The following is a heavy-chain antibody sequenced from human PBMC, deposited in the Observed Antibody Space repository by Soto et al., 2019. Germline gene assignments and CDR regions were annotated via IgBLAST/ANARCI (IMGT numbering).Heavy chain of an antibody. V-gene: IGHV4-31*03. CDR2: IYYSGST. D-gene: IGHD3-9*01. J-gene: IGHJ6*02. Sequence: SETQSLTCTVSGGSISSGGYYWSWIRQHPGKGLEWIGYIYYSGSTYYNPSLKSRVTISVDTSKNQFSLKLSSVTAADTAVYYCARVRYFDWPHRYGMDVWGQGTTVTVSS. CDR1: GGSISSGGYY. CDR3: ARVRYFDWPHRYGMDV.